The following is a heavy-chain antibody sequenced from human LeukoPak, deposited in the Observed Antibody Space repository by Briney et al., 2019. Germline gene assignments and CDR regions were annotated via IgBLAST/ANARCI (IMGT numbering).Heavy chain of an antibody. V-gene: IGHV4-30-2*01. D-gene: IGHD3-22*01. J-gene: IGHJ3*02. CDR2: INHSGST. CDR3: ARSPVSDSSGREPFDI. Sequence: PSQTLSLTCTVSGGSISSGGYYWSWIRQPPGKGLEWIGEINHSGSTSYNPSLKSRVTISVDTSKNQFSLKLSSVTAADTAVYYCARSPVSDSSGREPFDIWGQGTMVTVSS. CDR1: GGSISSGGYY.